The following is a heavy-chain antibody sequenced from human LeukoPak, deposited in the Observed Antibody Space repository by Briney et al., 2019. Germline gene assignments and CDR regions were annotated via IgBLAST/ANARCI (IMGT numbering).Heavy chain of an antibody. D-gene: IGHD3-22*01. J-gene: IGHJ4*02. Sequence: GGSLRLSCAASGLTFSSYAMSWVRQAPGKGLEWVSAISGSGGSTYYADSVKGRFTISRDNSKNTLYLQMNSLRAEDTAVYYCARALYYYDSSGYPDLGYWGQGTLVTVSS. CDR2: ISGSGGST. V-gene: IGHV3-23*01. CDR1: GLTFSSYA. CDR3: ARALYYYDSSGYPDLGY.